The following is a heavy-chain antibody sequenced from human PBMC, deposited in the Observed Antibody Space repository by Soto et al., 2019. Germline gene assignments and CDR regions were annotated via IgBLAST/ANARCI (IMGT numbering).Heavy chain of an antibody. CDR2: INPNSGGT. Sequence: ASVKVACKASGYTFTFYYMHCVRQAPGQGLEWMGWINPNSGGTNYAQKLQGRVTMTTDTSTSTAYMELGSLRSDDTAVYYCARWDGTPSYYYYGMDVWGQGTTVTVSS. CDR3: ARWDGTPSYYYYGMDV. D-gene: IGHD1-1*01. V-gene: IGHV1-2*02. CDR1: GYTFTFYY. J-gene: IGHJ6*02.